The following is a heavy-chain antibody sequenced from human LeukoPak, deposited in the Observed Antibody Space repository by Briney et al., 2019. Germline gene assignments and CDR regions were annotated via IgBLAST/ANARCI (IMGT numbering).Heavy chain of an antibody. CDR3: ARDGGYDFWSGYYQDY. V-gene: IGHV3-30-3*01. D-gene: IGHD3-3*01. CDR1: VITFSRYS. J-gene: IGHJ4*02. CDR2: ISYDANIGSNK. Sequence: GRSLRLSCATTVITFSRYSMHWVRQAPCKGLEWVGLISYDANIGSNKYYADSVKGRFTISRDNSKNTLYLQMNSLRAEDTAVYYCARDGGYDFWSGYYQDYWGQGTLVTVSS.